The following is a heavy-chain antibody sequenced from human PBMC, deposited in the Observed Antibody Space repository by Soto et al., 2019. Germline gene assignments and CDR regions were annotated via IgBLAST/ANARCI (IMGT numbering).Heavy chain of an antibody. CDR2: ISSSSSYI. CDR1: GFTFSSYS. Sequence: GGSLRLSCAASGFTFSSYSMNWVRQAPGKGLEWVSSISSSSSYIYYADSVKGRFTISRDNAKNSLYLQMNSLRAEDTAVYYCARHCSGGSCYDAFDIWGQGTMVTVSS. CDR3: ARHCSGGSCYDAFDI. J-gene: IGHJ3*02. V-gene: IGHV3-21*01. D-gene: IGHD2-15*01.